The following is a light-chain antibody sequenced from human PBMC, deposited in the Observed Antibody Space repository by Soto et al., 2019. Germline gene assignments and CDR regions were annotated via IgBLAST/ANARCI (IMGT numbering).Light chain of an antibody. CDR2: DSS. Sequence: EIVLTHSPATLSLSPGERATLSCGASQSFSSSYLAWYQQKPGLAPRLLIYDSSSRATGIPDKFSGSGSGTDFTLTISRLEPEDLAVYYCQQYGSSPYTVGQGTKVEIK. J-gene: IGKJ2*01. V-gene: IGKV3D-20*01. CDR1: QSFSSSY. CDR3: QQYGSSPYT.